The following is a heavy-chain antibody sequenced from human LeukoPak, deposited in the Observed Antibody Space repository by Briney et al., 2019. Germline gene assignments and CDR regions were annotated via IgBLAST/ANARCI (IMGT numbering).Heavy chain of an antibody. CDR1: GFTFSSYY. CDR2: IYSGGST. V-gene: IGHV3-66*01. CDR3: AKDGRIVGATMDY. Sequence: PGGSLRLSCAASGFTFSSYYMSWVRQAPGKGLEWVSVIYSGGSTYYADSVKGRFTISRDNSKNTLYLQMNSLRAEDTAVYYCAKDGRIVGATMDYWGQGTLVTVSS. J-gene: IGHJ4*02. D-gene: IGHD1-26*01.